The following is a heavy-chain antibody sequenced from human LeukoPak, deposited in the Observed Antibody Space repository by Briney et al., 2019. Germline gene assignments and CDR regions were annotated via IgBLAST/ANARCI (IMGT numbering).Heavy chain of an antibody. CDR3: AGDQVPYGDYDY. CDR1: GGSISSSSYY. J-gene: IGHJ4*02. D-gene: IGHD4-17*01. Sequence: ETLSLTCTVSGGSISSSSYYWGWIRQPPGKGLEWVSLIYSGGSTYYADSVKGRFTISRDNSKNTLYLQMNSLRAEDTAVYHCAGDQVPYGDYDYWGQGTLVTVSS. CDR2: IYSGGST. V-gene: IGHV3-53*01.